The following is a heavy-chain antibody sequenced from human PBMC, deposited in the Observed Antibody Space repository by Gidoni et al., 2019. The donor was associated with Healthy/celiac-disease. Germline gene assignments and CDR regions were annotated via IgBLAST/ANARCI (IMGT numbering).Heavy chain of an antibody. CDR1: AFPFSSYS. CDR2: ISSSSSYI. Sequence: DVQLVESGGGLVSPGGPLSLSCAASAFPFSSYSMNWVRQATGKWMEWVSSISSSSSYIYYADSVKGRFTISRDNAKNSLYLQMNSLRAEDTAVYYCARGSNTAMALSDYWGQGTLVTVSS. CDR3: ARGSNTAMALSDY. J-gene: IGHJ4*02. V-gene: IGHV3-21*01. D-gene: IGHD5-18*01.